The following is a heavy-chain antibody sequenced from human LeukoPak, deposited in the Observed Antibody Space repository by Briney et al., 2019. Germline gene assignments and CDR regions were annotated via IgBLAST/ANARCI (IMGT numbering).Heavy chain of an antibody. J-gene: IGHJ4*02. V-gene: IGHV3-30*18. CDR2: ISYDGINK. CDR1: GFTFSSFG. CDR3: AKDMDVEAAGFSFDY. Sequence: HPGRSLRLSCAASGFTFSSFGMHRVRQAPGKGLEWVSIISYDGINKYFSDSVKGRFTISRDNSKNTLYLQMNSLRREDTAVYYCAKDMDVEAAGFSFDYWGQGTLVTVSS. D-gene: IGHD6-13*01.